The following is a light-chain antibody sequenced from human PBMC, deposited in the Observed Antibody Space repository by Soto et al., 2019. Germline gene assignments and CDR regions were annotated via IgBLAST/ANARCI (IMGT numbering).Light chain of an antibody. CDR1: KLGNKY. CDR2: QDN. V-gene: IGLV3-1*01. Sequence: SYELTQPPSVSVSPGQTASITCSGDKLGNKYACWYQQKPGQSPVLVIYQDNKRPSGISERFSGSNSGNTATLTISGTQAMDEADYYCQAWDSSTVVIGGGTKVTVL. J-gene: IGLJ2*01. CDR3: QAWDSSTVV.